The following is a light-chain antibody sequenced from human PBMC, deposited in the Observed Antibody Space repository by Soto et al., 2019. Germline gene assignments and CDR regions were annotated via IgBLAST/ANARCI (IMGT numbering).Light chain of an antibody. J-gene: IGKJ2*01. V-gene: IGKV1-9*01. CDR3: QQLNSYPPGT. CDR2: AAS. CDR1: QGISSY. Sequence: DIQLTQSPSFLSASVGDRVTITCRGSQGISSYLAWYQQKPGKAPKLLIYAASTLQSGVPSRFSGSGSGTESTLTISSLQPEDFATYYCQQLNSYPPGTFGQGTKLEIK.